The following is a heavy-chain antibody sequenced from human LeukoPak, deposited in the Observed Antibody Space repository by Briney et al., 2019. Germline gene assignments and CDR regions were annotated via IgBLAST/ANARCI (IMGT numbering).Heavy chain of an antibody. D-gene: IGHD3-10*01. CDR1: GFVVGGNY. Sequence: SGGSLRLSCAASGFVVGGNYMSWVRQAPGKGLEWVSHIGGSGANIYYADSVKGRFTISRDNAKNTLYLQMNSLRAEDTAIYYCARRFDIWGQGTMVTVSS. J-gene: IGHJ3*02. CDR2: IGGSGANI. V-gene: IGHV3-48*01. CDR3: ARRFDI.